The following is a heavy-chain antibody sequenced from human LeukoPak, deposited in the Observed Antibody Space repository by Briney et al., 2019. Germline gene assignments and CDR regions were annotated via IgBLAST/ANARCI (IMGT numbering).Heavy chain of an antibody. CDR2: ISGSGGST. Sequence: GGSLRLSCAASGFTFSSYAMSWVRQAPGRGLEWVSAISGSGGSTYYADSVKGRFTISRDNSKNTLYLQMNSLRAEDTAVYYCAKEVCYDFWSGYYTGVDYWGQGTLVTVSS. V-gene: IGHV3-23*01. CDR3: AKEVCYDFWSGYYTGVDY. J-gene: IGHJ4*02. CDR1: GFTFSSYA. D-gene: IGHD3-3*01.